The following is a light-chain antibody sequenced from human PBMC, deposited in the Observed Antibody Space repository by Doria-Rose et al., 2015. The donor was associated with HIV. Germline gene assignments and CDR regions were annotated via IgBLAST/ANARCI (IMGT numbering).Light chain of an antibody. J-gene: IGKJ1*01. V-gene: IGKV3-20*01. CDR1: QSFSSTY. CDR2: DGS. Sequence: EIVLTQSPGTLSLSPGERATFSCRASQSFSSTYLAWCQQKPGQAPSLLIYDGSTRATGIPDRFSASGSGTDFTLTINRLEPEDFALYYCHQYGTSWTFGQGTEVEI. CDR3: HQYGTSWT.